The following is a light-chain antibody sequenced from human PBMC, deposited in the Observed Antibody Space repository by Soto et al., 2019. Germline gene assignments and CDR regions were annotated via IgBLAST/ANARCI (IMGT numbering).Light chain of an antibody. J-gene: IGKJ4*01. CDR2: GAS. V-gene: IGKV3-20*01. CDR3: QQYVGSGPVS. Sequence: ETVLTQSPGTLSLSPGQRATVSCRASQSVSSSNLAWYQQKPGQAPRLLIYGASSRATGIPDRFSGSGSGTDFTLTISGLEPEDFAVYFCQQYVGSGPVSFGGGTKVEVK. CDR1: QSVSSSN.